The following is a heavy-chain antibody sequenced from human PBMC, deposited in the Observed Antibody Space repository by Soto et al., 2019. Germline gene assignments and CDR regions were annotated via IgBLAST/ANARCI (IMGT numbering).Heavy chain of an antibody. J-gene: IGHJ5*02. CDR1: GYTFTSYA. CDR2: INAGNGNT. D-gene: IGHD6-19*01. V-gene: IGHV1-3*01. CDR3: ARARSSGWYNWFDP. Sequence: ASVKVSCKASGYTFTSYAMHWVRQAPGQRLEWMGWINAGNGNTKYSQKFQGRVTITRDTSASTAYVELSSLRSEDTAVYYCARARSSGWYNWFDPWGQGTLVTVSS.